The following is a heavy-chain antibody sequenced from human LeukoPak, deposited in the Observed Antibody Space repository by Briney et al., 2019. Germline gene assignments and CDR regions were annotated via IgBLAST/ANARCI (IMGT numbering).Heavy chain of an antibody. CDR3: ARAPPGAKQQLVLDY. J-gene: IGHJ4*02. D-gene: IGHD6-13*01. CDR1: GYTFTSYA. Sequence: ASVKVSCKASGYTFTSYAMNWVRQAPGQGLEWMGWINTNTGNPTYAQGFTGRFVFSLDTSVSTAYLQISSLKAEDTAMYYCARAPPGAKQQLVLDYWGQGTMVTVSS. V-gene: IGHV7-4-1*02. CDR2: INTNTGNP.